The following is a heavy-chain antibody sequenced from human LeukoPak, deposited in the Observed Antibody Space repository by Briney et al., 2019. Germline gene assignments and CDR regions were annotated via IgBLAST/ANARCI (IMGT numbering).Heavy chain of an antibody. CDR3: ARDLSYSSGRRGCMDV. Sequence: SETLSLTCTVSGGSISSYYWSWIRQPPGEGLEWIGYIYYSGSTNYNPSLKSRVTISVDTSKNQFSLKLSSVTAADTAVYYCARDLSYSSGRRGCMDVWGQGTTVTVSS. CDR1: GGSISSYY. CDR2: IYYSGST. D-gene: IGHD6-19*01. J-gene: IGHJ6*02. V-gene: IGHV4-59*01.